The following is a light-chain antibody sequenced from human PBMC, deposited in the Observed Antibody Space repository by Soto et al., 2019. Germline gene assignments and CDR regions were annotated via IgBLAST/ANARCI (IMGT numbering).Light chain of an antibody. V-gene: IGLV2-14*01. CDR3: SSYTSSSTVV. J-gene: IGLJ3*02. Sequence: QSVLTQPASVSGSPGQSITLSCTGTSSDIGGYNYVSWYQQHPGKAPKLMIYEVSDRPSGISNRFSGSKSANTASLTISGLQAEDEADYYCSSYTSSSTVVFGGGTKVTLL. CDR1: SSDIGGYNY. CDR2: EVS.